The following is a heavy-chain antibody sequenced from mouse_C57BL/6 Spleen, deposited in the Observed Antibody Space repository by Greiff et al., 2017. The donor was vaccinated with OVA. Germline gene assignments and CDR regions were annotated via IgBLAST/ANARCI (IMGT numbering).Heavy chain of an antibody. D-gene: IGHD1-1*01. CDR2: IYPGDGDT. CDR1: GYAFSSYW. Sequence: VKLVESGAELVKPGASVKISCKASGYAFSSYWMNWVKQRPGKGLEWIGQIYPGDGDTNYNGKFKGKATLTADKSSSTAYMQLSSLTSEDSAVYFCARYALRDWYFDVWGTGTTVTVSS. J-gene: IGHJ1*03. V-gene: IGHV1-80*01. CDR3: ARYALRDWYFDV.